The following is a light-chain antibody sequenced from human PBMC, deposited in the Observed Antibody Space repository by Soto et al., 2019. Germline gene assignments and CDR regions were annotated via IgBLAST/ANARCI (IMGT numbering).Light chain of an antibody. V-gene: IGKV4-1*01. CDR3: QQYGSSPRT. CDR2: GAS. CDR1: QSFLSSSNNKNS. Sequence: DIVMTQSPDSLAVSLGERATLNCKSSQSFLSSSNNKNSIAWYQQKPGQAPRLLIYGASTRATGIPDRFSGSGSGTDFTLTISRLEPADFAVYYCQQYGSSPRTFGQGTKVDI. J-gene: IGKJ1*01.